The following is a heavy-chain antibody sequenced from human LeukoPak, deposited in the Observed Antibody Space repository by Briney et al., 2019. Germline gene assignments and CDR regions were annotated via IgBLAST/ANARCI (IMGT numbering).Heavy chain of an antibody. J-gene: IGHJ3*02. CDR3: ARDPDSSGWYHRAFDI. D-gene: IGHD6-19*01. V-gene: IGHV1-46*01. CDR2: INPSGGST. Sequence: ASVKVSCKASGYTFTSYYMHWVRQAPGQGLEWMGIINPSGGSTSYAQKFQGRVTMTRDTSISTAYMELSRLRSDDTAVYYCARDPDSSGWYHRAFDIWGQGTMVTVSS. CDR1: GYTFTSYY.